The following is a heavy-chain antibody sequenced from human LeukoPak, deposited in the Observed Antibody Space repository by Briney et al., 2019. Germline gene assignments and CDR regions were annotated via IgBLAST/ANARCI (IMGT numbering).Heavy chain of an antibody. D-gene: IGHD3-9*01. J-gene: IGHJ4*02. CDR3: AKDRDYDILTGLCHY. CDR1: GFTFSSYW. CDR2: INSDGSST. Sequence: PGGSLRLSCAASGFTFSSYWMHWVRHAPGKGLVWVSRINSDGSSTSYADPVKGRFTISRDNSKNTLYLQMNSLRAEDTAVYYCAKDRDYDILTGLCHYWGQGTLVTVSS. V-gene: IGHV3-74*01.